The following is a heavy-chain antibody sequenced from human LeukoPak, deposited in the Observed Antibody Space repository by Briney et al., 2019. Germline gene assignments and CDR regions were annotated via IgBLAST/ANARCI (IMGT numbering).Heavy chain of an antibody. J-gene: IGHJ3*02. D-gene: IGHD3-22*01. CDR3: ASHGQATYYYDSGDDAFDI. CDR1: GLTFSDYY. Sequence: GGSLRLSCAASGLTFSDYYMSWIRQAPGKGLEWVSYISSSGSTIYYADSVKGRFTISRDNAKNSLYLQMNSLRAEDTAVYYCASHGQATYYYDSGDDAFDIWGQGTMVTVSS. V-gene: IGHV3-11*04. CDR2: ISSSGSTI.